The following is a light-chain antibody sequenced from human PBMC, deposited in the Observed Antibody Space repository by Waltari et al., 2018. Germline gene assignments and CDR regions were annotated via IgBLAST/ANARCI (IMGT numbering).Light chain of an antibody. CDR3: SAYTYRAAVAWA. Sequence: QSALTQPASVSGSPGQSLTLSCTGTSGDFGASYFVSWYQQHPGKAPKLIIFDVNKRPSGISDRFSGSESGNTASVTISRRQTGDEADYCRSAYTYRAAVAWAFGGGTKVTVL. V-gene: IGLV2-14*03. CDR2: DVN. J-gene: IGLJ3*02. CDR1: SGDFGASYF.